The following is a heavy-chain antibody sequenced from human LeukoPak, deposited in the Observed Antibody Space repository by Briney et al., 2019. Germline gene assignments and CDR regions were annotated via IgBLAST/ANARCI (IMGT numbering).Heavy chain of an antibody. CDR2: LYYNGNS. J-gene: IGHJ4*02. CDR1: GGSIRSYY. CDR3: SRLRLSSGYYYAFDY. V-gene: IGHV4-59*01. D-gene: IGHD3-22*01. Sequence: SETLSLTCTVSGGSIRSYYWSWIRQPPGKGLEWIGTLYYNGNSYYTPSLERRVTITADTSKNQFSLKLTSVTAADTAVYYCSRLRLSSGYYYAFDYWGQGTLVTVSP.